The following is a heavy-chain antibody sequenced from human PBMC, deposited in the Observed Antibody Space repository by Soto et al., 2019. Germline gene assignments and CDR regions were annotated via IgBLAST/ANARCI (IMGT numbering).Heavy chain of an antibody. Sequence: ASVKWCCKASGYIFTGYHMHLVRQALGQGLEWMGWINPNSGGTKYAQKFQGRVTMTRDTSISTAYMELSSLRSDDTAVYYCAREELPIYYYGMDVWGQGTTVTVSS. CDR1: GYIFTGYH. D-gene: IGHD1-7*01. CDR3: AREELPIYYYGMDV. V-gene: IGHV1-2*02. CDR2: INPNSGGT. J-gene: IGHJ6*02.